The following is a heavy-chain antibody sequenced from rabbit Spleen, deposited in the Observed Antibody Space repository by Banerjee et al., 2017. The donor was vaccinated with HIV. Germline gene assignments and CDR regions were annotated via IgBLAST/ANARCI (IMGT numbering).Heavy chain of an antibody. CDR2: IYTGNGKN. CDR1: GFSFSSSYD. CDR3: ARDLAGAIGWNFYL. Sequence: QEQLVESGGGLVKPGASLTLICKTSGFSFSSSYDMCWVRQAPGKGLEWIGCIYTGNGKNYYASWAKGRFTISTTSSTTVTLQMTSLTAADTATYFCARDLAGAIGWNFYLWGPGTLVTVS. D-gene: IGHD4-1*01. V-gene: IGHV1S45*01. J-gene: IGHJ4*01.